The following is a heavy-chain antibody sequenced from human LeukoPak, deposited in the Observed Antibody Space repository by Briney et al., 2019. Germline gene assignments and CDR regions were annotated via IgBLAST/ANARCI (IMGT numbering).Heavy chain of an antibody. CDR3: AKQNGITD. CDR1: GFNFNNYW. D-gene: IGHD1-14*01. J-gene: IGHJ4*02. V-gene: IGHV3-7*03. CDR2: IKHDGSDK. Sequence: GGSLRLSCAASGFNFNNYWMSWLRQAPGKGLEWVANIKHDGSDKYYVDSVKGRFTISRDNAKNSLYLQMDSLRAEDTAVYYCAKQNGITDWGQGTLVTVSS.